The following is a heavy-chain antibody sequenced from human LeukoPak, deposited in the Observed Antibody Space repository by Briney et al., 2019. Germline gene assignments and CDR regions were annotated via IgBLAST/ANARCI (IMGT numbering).Heavy chain of an antibody. J-gene: IGHJ4*02. V-gene: IGHV5-10-1*01. CDR3: ARNRYYYDFSGYYVDY. D-gene: IGHD3-22*01. Sequence: GESLKISCKGSGYSFSSYWISWVRQMPGKGLEWMGSIDPSDSYTNCSPSFQGHVTISTDKSISTAYLQWSSLRASDTAMYYCARNRYYYDFSGYYVDYWGQGTLVAVSS. CDR2: IDPSDSYT. CDR1: GYSFSSYW.